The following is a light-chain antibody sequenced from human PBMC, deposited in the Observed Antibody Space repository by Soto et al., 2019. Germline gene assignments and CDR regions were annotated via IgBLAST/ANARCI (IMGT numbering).Light chain of an antibody. CDR2: DGS. CDR1: QSVSSY. J-gene: IGKJ5*01. CDR3: QQRSNWPLIT. V-gene: IGKV3-11*01. Sequence: EIVLTQSPATLSLSPGERATLSCRASQSVSSYLACYQQKPGQAPSLLIYDGSNRATGIPARFSGSGSGTDFTLTISSLEPEDFAVYYCQQRSNWPLITFGQGTRLEIK.